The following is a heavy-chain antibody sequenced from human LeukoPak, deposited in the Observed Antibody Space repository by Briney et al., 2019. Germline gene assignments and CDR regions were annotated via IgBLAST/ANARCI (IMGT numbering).Heavy chain of an antibody. Sequence: GGSLRLSCAASGFTFSSYGMHWVRQAPGKGLEWAALISYDGSNKYYADSVKGRFTISRDNSKNTLYLQMNSLRVEDTAVYYCAKRTKVGATTYYYFGMDVWGQGTTVIVSS. D-gene: IGHD1-26*01. V-gene: IGHV3-30*18. CDR2: ISYDGSNK. CDR1: GFTFSSYG. CDR3: AKRTKVGATTYYYFGMDV. J-gene: IGHJ6*02.